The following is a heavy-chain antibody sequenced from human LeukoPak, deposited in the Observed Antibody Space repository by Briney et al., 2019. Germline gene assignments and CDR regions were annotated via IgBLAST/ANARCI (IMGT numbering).Heavy chain of an antibody. CDR3: AKGGHYDILTGYYTLYYFDY. V-gene: IGHV3-11*04. Sequence: GGSLRLSCAASGFTFSDYYMSWIRQAPGKGLEWVSYISSSGSTIYYADSVKGRFTISRDNSKNTLYLQMNSLRAEDTAVYYCAKGGHYDILTGYYTLYYFDYWGQGTLVTVSS. CDR1: GFTFSDYY. CDR2: ISSSGSTI. J-gene: IGHJ4*02. D-gene: IGHD3-9*01.